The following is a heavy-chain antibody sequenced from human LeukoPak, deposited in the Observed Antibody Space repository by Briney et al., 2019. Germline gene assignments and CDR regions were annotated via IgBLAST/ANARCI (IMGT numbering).Heavy chain of an antibody. CDR1: GFTFSSYG. V-gene: IGHV3-33*01. J-gene: IGHJ4*02. CDR2: IWYDGSNK. Sequence: GGSLRLSCAASGFTFSSYGMHWVRQASGKGLEWVAIIWYDGSNKYYADSVKGRFTISRDNSKNTLYLQMNSLRAEDTAVYYCAREFGKYYFDYWGQGTLVTVSS. D-gene: IGHD3-16*01. CDR3: AREFGKYYFDY.